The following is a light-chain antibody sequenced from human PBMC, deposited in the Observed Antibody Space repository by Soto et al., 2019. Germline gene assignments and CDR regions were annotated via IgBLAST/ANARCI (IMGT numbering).Light chain of an antibody. V-gene: IGKV3-20*01. Sequence: EIILTQSPDTLSLSPVQRSTLSCMASQTVSSNYLAWCQQRPGQAPRLLIYGASTRATGIPDRFTGSGSGTDFTLTINRVEPEDFAVYFCQQYAGSPRTFGQGTKVDI. J-gene: IGKJ1*01. CDR1: QTVSSNY. CDR3: QQYAGSPRT. CDR2: GAS.